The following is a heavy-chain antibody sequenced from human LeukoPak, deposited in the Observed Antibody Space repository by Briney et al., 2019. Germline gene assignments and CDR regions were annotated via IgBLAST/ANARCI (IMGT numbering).Heavy chain of an antibody. J-gene: IGHJ4*02. CDR1: GYTFTGYA. Sequence: ASVKVSCKASGYTFTGYAMNWVRQAPGHGLEWMGWINTNTGNPTYAQGFTGRFVFSLDTSVSTAYLQISSLKAEDTAVYYCARDYSWRQWLVGGLDYWGQGTLVTVSS. CDR3: ARDYSWRQWLVGGLDY. D-gene: IGHD6-19*01. V-gene: IGHV7-4-1*02. CDR2: INTNTGNP.